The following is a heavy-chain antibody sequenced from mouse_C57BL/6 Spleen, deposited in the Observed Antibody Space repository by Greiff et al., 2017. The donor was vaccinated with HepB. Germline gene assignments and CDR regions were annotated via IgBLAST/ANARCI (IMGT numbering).Heavy chain of an antibody. J-gene: IGHJ4*01. Sequence: VQLQQSGAELVRPGASVKLSCTASGFNIKDDYMHWVKQRPEQGLEWIGWIDPENGDTEYASKFQGKATITADPPSNTAYLQLSSLTSEDTAVYYCTTMITTGYYAMDYWGQGTSVTVSS. CDR3: TTMITTGYYAMDY. CDR1: GFNIKDDY. CDR2: IDPENGDT. V-gene: IGHV14-4*01. D-gene: IGHD2-4*01.